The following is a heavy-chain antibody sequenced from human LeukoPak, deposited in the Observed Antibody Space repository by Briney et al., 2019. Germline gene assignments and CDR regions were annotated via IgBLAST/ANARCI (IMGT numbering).Heavy chain of an antibody. J-gene: IGHJ4*02. Sequence: PGGSLRLSCAASGFTFSSYLMSWVRQAPGKGLEWVANIKQDGSEKYYVDSVKGRFTISRDNAKNSLYLQMNSLRAEDTAVYYCARSTLVSYYYGSGSYYNVGYWGQGTLVTVSS. D-gene: IGHD3-10*01. V-gene: IGHV3-7*01. CDR3: ARSTLVSYYYGSGSYYNVGY. CDR2: IKQDGSEK. CDR1: GFTFSSYL.